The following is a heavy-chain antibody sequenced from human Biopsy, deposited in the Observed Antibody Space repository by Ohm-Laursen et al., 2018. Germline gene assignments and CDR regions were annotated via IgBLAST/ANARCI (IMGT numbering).Heavy chain of an antibody. CDR1: GGSISSSTYW. CDR2: IYYSGST. D-gene: IGHD3-10*01. J-gene: IGHJ3*02. V-gene: IGHV4-39*01. CDR3: ARRILDYGSGSYFDAFDI. Sequence: SETLSLTCTVSGGSISSSTYWWGWIRQPPEKGLDWIGSIYYSGSTYYNPSLKSRVTISVDTSKNQFSLKLSSVTAADTAVYYCARRILDYGSGSYFDAFDIWGRGTMVTVSS.